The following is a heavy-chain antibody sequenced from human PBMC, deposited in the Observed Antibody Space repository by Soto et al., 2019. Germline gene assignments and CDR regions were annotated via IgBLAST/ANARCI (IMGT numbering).Heavy chain of an antibody. CDR1: GYTFPSYA. V-gene: IGHV1-3*01. Sequence: SVKGSCNPSGYTFPSYARHWVRQAPGQRLERMPWINAGNDNTKYSQKSQGRVTITRDTSASTAYMELSSLRSEDTAVYYCARDRVKDKAMGLLSFNYGMDVWGQGTTVTVSS. CDR3: ARDRVKDKAMGLLSFNYGMDV. D-gene: IGHD5-18*01. CDR2: INAGNDNT. J-gene: IGHJ6*02.